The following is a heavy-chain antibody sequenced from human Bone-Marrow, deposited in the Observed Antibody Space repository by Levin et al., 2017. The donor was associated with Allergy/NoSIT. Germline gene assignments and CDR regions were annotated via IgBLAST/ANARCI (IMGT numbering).Heavy chain of an antibody. CDR3: ARVGATTFF. CDR1: GFPFSGYW. J-gene: IGHJ4*02. Sequence: GESLKISCAASGFPFSGYWMHWVRQVPGKGLEWVSRINGDGTSTNYADSVKGRFSISRDNANNKLYLQMNSLRGDDTAVYYCARVGATTFFWGQGTLVTVSS. V-gene: IGHV3-74*01. D-gene: IGHD1-26*01. CDR2: INGDGTST.